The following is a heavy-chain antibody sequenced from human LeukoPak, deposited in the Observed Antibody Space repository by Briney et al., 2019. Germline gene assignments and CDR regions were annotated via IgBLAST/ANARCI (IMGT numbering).Heavy chain of an antibody. CDR1: GFTFSSYS. CDR3: ARRRSYGFLGDYFDY. D-gene: IGHD5-18*01. Sequence: GGSLRLSCAASGFTFSSYSMNWVRQAPGKGLEWVANIKQDGSEKYYVDSVKGRFTISRDNAKNSLYLQMNSLRAEDTAVYYCARRRSYGFLGDYFDYWGQGTLVTVSS. V-gene: IGHV3-7*01. J-gene: IGHJ4*02. CDR2: IKQDGSEK.